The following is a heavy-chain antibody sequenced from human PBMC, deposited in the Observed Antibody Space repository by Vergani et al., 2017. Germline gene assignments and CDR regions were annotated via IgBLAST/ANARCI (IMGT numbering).Heavy chain of an antibody. J-gene: IGHJ4*02. D-gene: IGHD1-26*01. CDR2: IYYSGST. CDR1: GGSISSSSYY. CDR3: ARVSPSPLDIVGAFDY. Sequence: QLQLPESGPGLVKPSETLSLTCTVSGGSISSSSYYWGWIRQPPGKGLEWIGSIYYSGSTYYNPSLKSRVTISVDTSKNQFSLKLSSVTAADTAVYYCARVSPSPLDIVGAFDYWGQGTLVTVSS. V-gene: IGHV4-39*07.